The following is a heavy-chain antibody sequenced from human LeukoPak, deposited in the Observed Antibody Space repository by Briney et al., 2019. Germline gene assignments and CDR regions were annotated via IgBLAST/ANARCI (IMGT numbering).Heavy chain of an antibody. CDR3: ARDTVLGYDYVWGSYNYYYYMDV. CDR1: GDSVSSNSAA. V-gene: IGHV6-1*01. J-gene: IGHJ6*03. Sequence: PSQTLSLTCAISGDSVSSNSAAWNWIRQSPSRGLEWLGRTYYRSKWYNDYAVSVKSRITINPDTSKNQFSLQLNSVTPEDTAVYYCARDTVLGYDYVWGSYNYYYYMDVWGKGTTVTASS. D-gene: IGHD3-16*01. CDR2: TYYRSKWYN.